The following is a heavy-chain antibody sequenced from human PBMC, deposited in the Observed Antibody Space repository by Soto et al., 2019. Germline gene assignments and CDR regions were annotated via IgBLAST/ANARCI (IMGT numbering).Heavy chain of an antibody. CDR2: ISYDGSNK. Sequence: GSLRLSCAASGFTFSSYGMHWVRQAPGKGLEWVAVISYDGSNKYYADSVKGRFTISRDNSKNTLYLQMNSLRAEDTAVYYCAKDPTPIASYYYYGMDVWGQGTTVTVSS. D-gene: IGHD6-13*01. CDR3: AKDPTPIASYYYYGMDV. V-gene: IGHV3-30*18. CDR1: GFTFSSYG. J-gene: IGHJ6*02.